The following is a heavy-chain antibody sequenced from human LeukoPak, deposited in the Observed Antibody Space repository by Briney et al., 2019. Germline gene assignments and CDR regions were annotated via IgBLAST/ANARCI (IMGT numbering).Heavy chain of an antibody. CDR1: GFTFDAYG. V-gene: IGHV3-20*04. CDR2: INWHGGST. J-gene: IGHJ4*02. D-gene: IGHD3-22*01. Sequence: PGGSLRLSCAASGFTFDAYGMSWVRQAPGKGLEWVSGINWHGGSTGYADSVKGRFTISRDNAKNSLYLQMNSLRAEDTAFYYCARREYYDSSGYYFDYWGQGTLVTVSS. CDR3: ARREYYDSSGYYFDY.